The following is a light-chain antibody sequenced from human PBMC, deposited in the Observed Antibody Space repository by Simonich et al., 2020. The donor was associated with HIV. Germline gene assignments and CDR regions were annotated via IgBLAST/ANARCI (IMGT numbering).Light chain of an antibody. V-gene: IGKV4-1*01. Sequence: DIVMTQSPDSLAVSLGERATINCKSSRNILYNSNNKNYLAWYQQKPGQPPNLLIYWASTREAGVPDRFSASGSGTEFTLTISSLQAEDVAVYYCQQYYTTPPTFGQGTKVEIK. CDR2: WAS. CDR1: RNILYNSNNKNY. J-gene: IGKJ1*01. CDR3: QQYYTTPPT.